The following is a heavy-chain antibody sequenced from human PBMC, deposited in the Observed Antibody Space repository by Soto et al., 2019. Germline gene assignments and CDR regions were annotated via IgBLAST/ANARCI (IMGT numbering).Heavy chain of an antibody. V-gene: IGHV4-39*01. Sequence: SETLSLTCTVSGGSISSSSYYWGWIRQPPGKGLEWIGSIYYSGSTYYNPSLKSRVTISVDTSKNQFSLKLSSVTAADTAVYYCARRRAGANYYYGMDVWGQGTTVTVSS. CDR1: GGSISSSSYY. CDR2: IYYSGST. CDR3: ARRRAGANYYYGMDV. D-gene: IGHD3-10*01. J-gene: IGHJ6*02.